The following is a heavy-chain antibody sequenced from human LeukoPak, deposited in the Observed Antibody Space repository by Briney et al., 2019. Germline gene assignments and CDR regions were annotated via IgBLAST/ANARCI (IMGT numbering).Heavy chain of an antibody. Sequence: SETLSLTRAVYGGSFTGYYWRWIRQPPGKGLEWIGEINHSGITNYNPSLKSRVTISVDASKNQFSLKQSSVTAADTAVYYCVAVADYLRYYYGMDVWGQGTTVTVSS. J-gene: IGHJ6*02. V-gene: IGHV4-34*01. CDR1: GGSFTGYY. CDR2: INHSGIT. CDR3: VAVADYLRYYYGMDV. D-gene: IGHD6-19*01.